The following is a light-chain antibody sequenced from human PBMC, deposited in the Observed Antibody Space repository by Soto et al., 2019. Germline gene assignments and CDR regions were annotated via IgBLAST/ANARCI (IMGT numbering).Light chain of an antibody. CDR2: GAS. J-gene: IGKJ5*01. V-gene: IGKV3-20*01. Sequence: EIVLTQSPGTLSLSPGERATLSCRASQSVTSNSLAWYHQKPGQPPRLLIYGASSRATGIPDRFSGSGSGTDFTLTISRLEPEDFAVYYCLQYGISLITCGQGTRLEIK. CDR1: QSVTSNS. CDR3: LQYGISLIT.